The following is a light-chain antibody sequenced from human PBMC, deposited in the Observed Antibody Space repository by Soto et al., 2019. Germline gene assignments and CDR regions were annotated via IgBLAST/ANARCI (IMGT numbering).Light chain of an antibody. CDR2: GAS. V-gene: IGKV3-20*01. CDR3: KQYGRSPPIT. CDR1: QSVSSSY. J-gene: IGKJ5*01. Sequence: EIVLTQSPGTLSLSPGERATLSCRASQSVSSSYLAWYQQKPGQAPRLLIYGASSRATGIPDRFSGSGSGTDFTLTISRLEPEDFAVYYCKQYGRSPPITFGQGTRLEIK.